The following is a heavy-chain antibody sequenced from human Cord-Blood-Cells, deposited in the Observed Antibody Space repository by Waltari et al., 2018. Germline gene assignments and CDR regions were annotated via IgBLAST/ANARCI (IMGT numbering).Heavy chain of an antibody. J-gene: IGHJ3*02. CDR2: IIPILGIA. CDR3: ARSMNLGIDAFDI. V-gene: IGHV1-69*09. CDR1: GGTFSRYS. Sequence: QVQLVQSGAEVKKPGSAVKVSWKASGGTFSRYSISWQRTDPGQGLEWMGRIIPILGIANYAQKFHGRGTITADKSTSTAYMELRSLISEDTAVYYCARSMNLGIDAFDIWGQGTMVTVSS. D-gene: IGHD7-27*01.